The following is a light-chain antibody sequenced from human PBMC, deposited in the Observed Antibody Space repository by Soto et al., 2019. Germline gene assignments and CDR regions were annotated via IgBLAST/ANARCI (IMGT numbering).Light chain of an antibody. Sequence: DIQMTQSPSTLSASVGDRVTITCRASQSITSGLAWYQQKPGKAPKILIYKASNLESGVPSRFSGSVSGTEFTLTITSLQSDDFATYYCQQYHSYPYTFGQGTKVEIK. CDR2: KAS. CDR3: QQYHSYPYT. J-gene: IGKJ2*01. V-gene: IGKV1-5*03. CDR1: QSITSG.